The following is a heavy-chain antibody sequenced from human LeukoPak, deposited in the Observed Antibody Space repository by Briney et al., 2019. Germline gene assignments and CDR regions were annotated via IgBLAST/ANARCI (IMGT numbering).Heavy chain of an antibody. Sequence: GGSLRLSCAASGFTFSDHYMDWVRQAPGKGLEWVGRTRNKANSYTTEYAASVKGRFTISRDDSKNSLYLQMNSLKTEDTAVYYCARSGTSVLWFGERNYYYGMDVWGQGTTVTVSS. V-gene: IGHV3-72*01. CDR2: TRNKANSYTT. D-gene: IGHD3-10*01. CDR3: ARSGTSVLWFGERNYYYGMDV. CDR1: GFTFSDHY. J-gene: IGHJ6*02.